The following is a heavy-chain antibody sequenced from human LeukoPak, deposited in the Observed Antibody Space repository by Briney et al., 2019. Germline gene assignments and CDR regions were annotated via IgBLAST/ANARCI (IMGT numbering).Heavy chain of an antibody. V-gene: IGHV3-23*01. CDR1: GFTFSSYA. Sequence: GGSLRLSCAASGFTFSSYAVSWVRQAPGKGLEWVSAISGSGGSTYYADSVKGRFTISRDNSKNTLYLQMNSLRAEDTAVYYCAKDRLNYSGSGSYLFDYWGQGTLVTVSS. D-gene: IGHD3-10*01. CDR3: AKDRLNYSGSGSYLFDY. CDR2: ISGSGGST. J-gene: IGHJ4*02.